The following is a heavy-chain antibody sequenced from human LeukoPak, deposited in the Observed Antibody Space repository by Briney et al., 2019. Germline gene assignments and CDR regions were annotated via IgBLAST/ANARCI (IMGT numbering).Heavy chain of an antibody. Sequence: ASVKVSCKASGYTFTGYYMHWVRQAPGQGLEWMGWINPNSGGTNYAQKFQGRVTMTRDTSISTAYMELSRLRSDDTAVCYCARLLEWYQARDYWGQGTLVTVSS. D-gene: IGHD3-3*01. J-gene: IGHJ4*02. CDR3: ARLLEWYQARDY. CDR2: INPNSGGT. CDR1: GYTFTGYY. V-gene: IGHV1-2*02.